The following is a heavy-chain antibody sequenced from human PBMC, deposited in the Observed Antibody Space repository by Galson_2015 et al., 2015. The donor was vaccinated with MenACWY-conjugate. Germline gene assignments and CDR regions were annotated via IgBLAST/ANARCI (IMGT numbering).Heavy chain of an antibody. J-gene: IGHJ4*02. CDR3: AREPRHVDY. CDR1: GYTFTSNH. CDR2: ISVYNGNT. V-gene: IGHV1-18*04. Sequence: SVKVSCKAFGYTFTSNHIAWVRQAPGQGLEWMGRISVYNGNTNYAQNFQGRVTMTTDTSTTTAYMELRSLRSDDTAVYYCAREPRHVDYWGQGTLVTVSS.